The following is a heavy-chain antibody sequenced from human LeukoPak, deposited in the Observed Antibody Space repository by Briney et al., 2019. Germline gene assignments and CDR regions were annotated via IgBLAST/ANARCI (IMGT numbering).Heavy chain of an antibody. D-gene: IGHD5-24*01. CDR3: ARVGDGYNVGFDY. J-gene: IGHJ4*02. Sequence: PGGSLRLSCAASGFTFSSYSMNWVRQAPGKGLEWVSYISSSSSTIYYADSVKGRFTISRDNAKNSLYVQMNSLRAEDTAVYYCARVGDGYNVGFDYWGQGTLVTVSS. CDR1: GFTFSSYS. V-gene: IGHV3-48*01. CDR2: ISSSSSTI.